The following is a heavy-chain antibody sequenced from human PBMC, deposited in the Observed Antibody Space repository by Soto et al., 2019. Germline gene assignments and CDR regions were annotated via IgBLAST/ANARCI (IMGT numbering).Heavy chain of an antibody. CDR2: IYYSGST. D-gene: IGHD2-15*01. J-gene: IGHJ4*01. CDR3: AQGGGLLRDY. Sequence: PGKGLEWIGYIYYSGSTYYNPSLKSRVTISVDRAKNQFSLKLSSVTAADTQVYYGAQGGGLLRDYWRHGTLVTGSS. V-gene: IGHV4-30-2*01.